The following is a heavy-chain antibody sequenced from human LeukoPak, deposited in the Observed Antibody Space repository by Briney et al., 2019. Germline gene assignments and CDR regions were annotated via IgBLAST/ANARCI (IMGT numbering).Heavy chain of an antibody. CDR1: GFTFGDYA. D-gene: IGHD4-11*01. CDR2: IRSKAYGGTT. CDR3: TRELGTVTYNNFYMDV. Sequence: GGSLRLSCTASGFTFGDYAMSWVRQAPGKGLEWVGFIRSKAYGGTTEYAASVKGRFTISRDDSKSIAYLQMNSLKTEDTAVYYCTRELGTVTYNNFYMDVWGKGTTVTVSS. V-gene: IGHV3-49*04. J-gene: IGHJ6*03.